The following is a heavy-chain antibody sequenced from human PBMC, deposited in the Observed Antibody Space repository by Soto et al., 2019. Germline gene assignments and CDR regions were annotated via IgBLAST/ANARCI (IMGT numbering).Heavy chain of an antibody. D-gene: IGHD6-6*01. J-gene: IGHJ4*02. CDR1: GFTFSSYG. Sequence: GGSLRLSCAASGFTFSSYGMHWVRQAPGKGLEWVAVISYDGSNKYYADSVKGRFTISRDNSKNTLYLQMNSLRAEDTAVYYCAKDGQQLVLYFDYWGQGTLVTVSS. V-gene: IGHV3-30*18. CDR2: ISYDGSNK. CDR3: AKDGQQLVLYFDY.